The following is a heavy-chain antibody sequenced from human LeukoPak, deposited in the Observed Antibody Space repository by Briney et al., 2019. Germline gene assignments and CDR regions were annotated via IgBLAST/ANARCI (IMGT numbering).Heavy chain of an antibody. J-gene: IGHJ5*02. D-gene: IGHD2-2*01. V-gene: IGHV4-59*08. Sequence: ASETLSLTCTVSGASMSDNYWTWIRQPPGKGLEWIGYIHHTGSNNYNPSLRSRVTMSVDTSMNQLSLKLTSVTAADTAVYYCARRIVVAPAAIWFDPWGQGTLVTVSS. CDR3: ARRIVVAPAAIWFDP. CDR1: GASMSDNY. CDR2: IHHTGSN.